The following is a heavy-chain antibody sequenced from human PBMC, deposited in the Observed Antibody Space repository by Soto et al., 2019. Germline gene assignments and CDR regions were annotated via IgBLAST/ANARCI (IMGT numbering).Heavy chain of an antibody. J-gene: IGHJ4*02. V-gene: IGHV4-39*01. CDR2: IYYSGST. Sequence: SETLSLTCTVSGGSISSSSYYWGWIRQPPGKGLEWIGSIYYSGSTYYNPSLKSRVTISVDTSKNQFSLKLSSVTAADTAVFYCASLVGGLAARGGAIDYWGQGTLVTVSS. CDR3: ASLVGGLAARGGAIDY. CDR1: GGSISSSSYY. D-gene: IGHD2-15*01.